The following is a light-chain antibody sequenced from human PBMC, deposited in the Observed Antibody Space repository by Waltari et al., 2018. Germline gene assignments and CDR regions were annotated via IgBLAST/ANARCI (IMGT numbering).Light chain of an antibody. CDR3: EQVHSFPIT. J-gene: IGKJ4*01. CDR1: QDIRTF. CDR2: SAS. Sequence: QVTQSPSSVSASVGDTVTITCRANQDIRTFLVWNQQKAGKAPKLLIYSASTLQDGVPSRFSGSGSGTEFTLTIDSLQPEDFATYYCEQVHSFPITFGGGTKVEIK. V-gene: IGKV1D-12*01.